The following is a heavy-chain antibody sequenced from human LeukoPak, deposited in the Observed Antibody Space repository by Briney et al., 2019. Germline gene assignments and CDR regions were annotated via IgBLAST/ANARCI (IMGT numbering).Heavy chain of an antibody. Sequence: GESLKISCKGSGYSFTSYWIGWVRQMPGKGLEWMGIIYPGDSDTRYSPSFQGQVTISADKSISTAYLQWSSLKASDTAMYYCARRSRGYSGYDALGEIDYWGQGTLVTVSS. J-gene: IGHJ4*02. CDR2: IYPGDSDT. CDR1: GYSFTSYW. D-gene: IGHD5-12*01. V-gene: IGHV5-51*01. CDR3: ARRSRGYSGYDALGEIDY.